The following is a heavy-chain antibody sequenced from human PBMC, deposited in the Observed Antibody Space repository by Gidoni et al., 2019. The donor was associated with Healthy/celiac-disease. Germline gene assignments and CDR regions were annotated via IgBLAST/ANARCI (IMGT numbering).Heavy chain of an antibody. Sequence: QVQRVQSGAEVKKPGASVKVSCKASGETFTGYYMHWGRQAPGQGLEWMGRINPNSGGTNYAQKFQGRVTMTRDTSISTAYMELSRLRSADTAVYYCARALMYVWGSYLYTQTPIDYWGQGTLVTVSS. CDR2: INPNSGGT. CDR3: ARALMYVWGSYLYTQTPIDY. D-gene: IGHD3-16*02. J-gene: IGHJ4*02. V-gene: IGHV1-2*06. CDR1: GETFTGYY.